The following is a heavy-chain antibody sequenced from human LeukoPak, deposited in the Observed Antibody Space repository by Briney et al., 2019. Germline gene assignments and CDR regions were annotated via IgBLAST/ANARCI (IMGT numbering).Heavy chain of an antibody. CDR3: ANVGAGTGYYYYMDV. CDR1: GGSISSYY. CDR2: IYYSGST. V-gene: IGHV4-59*12. D-gene: IGHD6-19*01. J-gene: IGHJ6*03. Sequence: SETLSLTCTVSGGSISSYYWSWIRQPPGKVLEWLGYIYYSGSTNYNPSLKSRVTISVDTSKNQFSLKLSSVTAADTAVYYCANVGAGTGYYYYMDVWGKGTTVTVSS.